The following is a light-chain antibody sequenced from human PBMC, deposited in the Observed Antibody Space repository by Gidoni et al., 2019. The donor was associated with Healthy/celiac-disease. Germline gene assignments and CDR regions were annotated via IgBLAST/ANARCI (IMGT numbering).Light chain of an antibody. J-gene: IGLJ1*01. CDR2: EVS. CDR1: SSDVGGYNY. V-gene: IGLV2-14*01. CDR3: SSYTSSSTLGYV. Sequence: QSALTQPASVSGSPGQSITISCTGTSSDVGGYNYVSWYQQHPGKAPKLMIYEVSNRPSGVSNRFSGSKSGNTASLTISGLQAEDEADYYFSSYTSSSTLGYVFGTGTKVTVL.